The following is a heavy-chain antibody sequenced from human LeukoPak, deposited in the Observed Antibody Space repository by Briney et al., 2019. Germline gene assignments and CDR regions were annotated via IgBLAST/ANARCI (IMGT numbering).Heavy chain of an antibody. V-gene: IGHV3-23*01. CDR2: ISASGGST. CDR1: GFTFSTYA. J-gene: IGHJ4*02. CDR3: AKPSRGSGWFGECDY. Sequence: GGSLSPSCAVSGFTFSTYAINWVRQAPGKGLEWVSAISASGGSTYHAVSVKGRFTISRDNSKNTLYLQMNSLRAEDTAVYYCAKPSRGSGWFGECDYWGEGTRVTVSS. D-gene: IGHD3-10*01.